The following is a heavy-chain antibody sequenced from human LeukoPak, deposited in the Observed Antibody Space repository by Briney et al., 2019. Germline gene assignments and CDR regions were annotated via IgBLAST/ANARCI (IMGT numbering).Heavy chain of an antibody. Sequence: GGSLRLSCAASGFTFSSYAMSWVRQAPGKGLEWVSAISGSGGSTYYADSVKGRFTISRDNSKNTLYLQMNSLRAEDTAVYYCAKGIAAAGRKTTVGAFDIWGQGTMVTVSS. D-gene: IGHD6-13*01. CDR2: ISGSGGST. V-gene: IGHV3-23*01. CDR1: GFTFSSYA. J-gene: IGHJ3*02. CDR3: AKGIAAAGRKTTVGAFDI.